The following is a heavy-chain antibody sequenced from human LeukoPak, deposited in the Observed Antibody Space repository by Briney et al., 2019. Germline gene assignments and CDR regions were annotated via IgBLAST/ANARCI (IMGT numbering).Heavy chain of an antibody. D-gene: IGHD2-8*01. Sequence: ASVKVSCKASGYTLSSYGISWLRQAPGQGLEWMGWISPYTGNTDYAQKFQGRVTMTTDTSTSTAYMELRSLRSDDTAMYFCARDPLIYYFDYWGQGTLVTVSS. CDR1: GYTLSSYG. CDR2: ISPYTGNT. CDR3: ARDPLIYYFDY. V-gene: IGHV1-18*01. J-gene: IGHJ4*02.